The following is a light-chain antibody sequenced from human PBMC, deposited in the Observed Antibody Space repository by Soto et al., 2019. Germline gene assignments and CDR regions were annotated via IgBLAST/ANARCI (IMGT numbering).Light chain of an antibody. Sequence: QSVLTQPPSASGTPGQRVTISCSGSSSNIGSNYVYWYQQLPGTAPKLLIYRNNQRPSGVPDRFSGSKSGTSASLAISGLWSEDEADYYCAAWDDSLWGVFGGGTKLTVL. CDR2: RNN. J-gene: IGLJ3*02. V-gene: IGLV1-47*03. CDR1: SSNIGSNY. CDR3: AAWDDSLWGV.